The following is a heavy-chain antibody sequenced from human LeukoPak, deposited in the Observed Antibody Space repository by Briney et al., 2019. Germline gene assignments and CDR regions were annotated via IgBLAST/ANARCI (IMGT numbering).Heavy chain of an antibody. CDR1: GFNFRSYE. Sequence: QPGGSLRLSCAASGFNFRSYEMNWVRQAPGKGLQWVSYISSSGSAISYADSVKGRFTISRDNSKNSLNLQMDTLRAEDTAVYYCARGDGTYSHNWFDHWGQGTLVTVSS. J-gene: IGHJ5*02. V-gene: IGHV3-48*03. D-gene: IGHD1-26*01. CDR2: ISSSGSAI. CDR3: ARGDGTYSHNWFDH.